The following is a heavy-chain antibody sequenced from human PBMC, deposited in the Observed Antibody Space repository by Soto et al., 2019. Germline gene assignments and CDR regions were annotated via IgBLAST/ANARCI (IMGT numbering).Heavy chain of an antibody. CDR3: AADSSGSTADYYYYYGMDV. Sequence: QIQLVQSGDEVKKPGASVKVSCKGSGYTFIRHGISWVRQAPGQGLEWMGWISPYTSDTKYVQKFQGRVTMTTDTSTNTAHMELRSLKPDDPAIYYCAADSSGSTADYYYYYGMDVWGQGTTVTVSS. V-gene: IGHV1-18*01. J-gene: IGHJ6*02. CDR2: ISPYTSDT. D-gene: IGHD3-22*01. CDR1: GYTFIRHG.